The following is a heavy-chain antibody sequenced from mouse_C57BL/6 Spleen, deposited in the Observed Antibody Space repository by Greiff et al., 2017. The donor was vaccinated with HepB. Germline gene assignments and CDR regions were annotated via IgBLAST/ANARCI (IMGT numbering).Heavy chain of an antibody. J-gene: IGHJ1*03. CDR2: IYPGDGDT. D-gene: IGHD1-1*01. Sequence: QVQLKQSGPELVKPGASVKISCKASGYAFSSSWMNWVKQRPGKGLEWIGRIYPGDGDTNYNGKFKGKATLTADKSSSTAYMQLSSLTSEDSAVYFCARAGTTRYFDVWGTGTTVTVSS. CDR1: GYAFSSSW. V-gene: IGHV1-82*01. CDR3: ARAGTTRYFDV.